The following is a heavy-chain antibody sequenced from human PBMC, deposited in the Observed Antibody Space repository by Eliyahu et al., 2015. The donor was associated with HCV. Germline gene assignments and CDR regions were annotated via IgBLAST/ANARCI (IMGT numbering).Heavy chain of an antibody. D-gene: IGHD6-13*01. Sequence: QVQLVQSGAEVKKPGSSVKVSCKASGGTFSSYAIRXVRQXPGKGLXXXGGIXPIFGTANYAQKXQGRVTXTADESTSTAYMELSSLRSEDTAVYYCARDGTKPIAALRQRWTDYYYGMDVWGQGTTVTVSS. V-gene: IGHV1-69*01. J-gene: IGHJ6*02. CDR2: IXPIFGTA. CDR1: GGTFSSYA. CDR3: ARDGTKPIAALRQRWTDYYYGMDV.